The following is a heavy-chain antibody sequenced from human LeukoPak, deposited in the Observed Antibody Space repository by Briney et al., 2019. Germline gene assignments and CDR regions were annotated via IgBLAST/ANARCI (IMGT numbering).Heavy chain of an antibody. D-gene: IGHD6-6*01. J-gene: IGHJ4*02. CDR1: GFTFSSYA. CDR2: IRGSGGNT. Sequence: GGSLRLSCAASGFTFSSYAMSWIRQAPGKGLEWVSAIRGSGGNTYYADSVKGRFTISRDNSKNTLYLQMNSLRAEDTAVYYCAKDSYSSSAVTFDYWGQGTLVTVSS. V-gene: IGHV3-23*01. CDR3: AKDSYSSSAVTFDY.